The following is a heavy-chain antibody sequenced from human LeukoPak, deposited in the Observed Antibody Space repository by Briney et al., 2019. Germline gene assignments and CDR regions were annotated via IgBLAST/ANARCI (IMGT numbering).Heavy chain of an antibody. D-gene: IGHD3-22*01. Sequence: PSETLSLTCTVSGGSISSSSYYWGWIRQPPGKGLEWIVSIYYSGSTYYNPSLKSRVTISVDTSKNQFSLKLSSVTAADTAVYYCARDMSVYYDSSGYYYDAFDIWGQGTMVTVSS. CDR3: ARDMSVYYDSSGYYYDAFDI. J-gene: IGHJ3*02. V-gene: IGHV4-39*07. CDR2: IYYSGST. CDR1: GGSISSSSYY.